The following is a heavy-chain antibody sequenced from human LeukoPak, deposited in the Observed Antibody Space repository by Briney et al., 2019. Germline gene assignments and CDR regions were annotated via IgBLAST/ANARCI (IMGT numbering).Heavy chain of an antibody. CDR1: GFTFSSYA. Sequence: GGSLRLSCAASGFTFSSYAMSWVRQAPGKGLEWVSTVSGNGGITYYADSMKGRFTISRDNAKNSLYLQMNSLRAEDTAVYYCAELGITMIGGVWGKGTTVTISS. D-gene: IGHD3-10*02. CDR3: AELGITMIGGV. J-gene: IGHJ6*04. CDR2: VSGNGGIT. V-gene: IGHV3-23*01.